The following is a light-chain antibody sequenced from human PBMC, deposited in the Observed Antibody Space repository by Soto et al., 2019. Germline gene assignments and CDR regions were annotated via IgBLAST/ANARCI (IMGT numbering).Light chain of an antibody. CDR1: SGDVGGYNY. CDR3: SSYTKNSPYV. CDR2: DVS. Sequence: QSVLTQPASVSGSPGQSITISCTGTSGDVGGYNYVSWYQQLPGKAPKLMIYDVSNRPSGVSSRFSGSKSDNTASLTIYGLQAEDEADYYCSSYTKNSPYVFGTGTKLTVL. V-gene: IGLV2-14*03. J-gene: IGLJ1*01.